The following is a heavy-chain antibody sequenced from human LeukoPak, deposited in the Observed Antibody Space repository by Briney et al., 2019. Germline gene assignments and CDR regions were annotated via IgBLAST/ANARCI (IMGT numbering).Heavy chain of an antibody. CDR2: ISAYNGNT. Sequence: ASVKVSCKASGYTFTSYGISWVRQAPGQGLESMGWISAYNGNTNYAQKLQGRVTMTTDTSTSTAYMELRSLRSDDTAVYYCARAHGGSFRSYFDYWGQGTLVTVSS. CDR3: ARAHGGSFRSYFDY. V-gene: IGHV1-18*01. CDR1: GYTFTSYG. D-gene: IGHD1-26*01. J-gene: IGHJ4*02.